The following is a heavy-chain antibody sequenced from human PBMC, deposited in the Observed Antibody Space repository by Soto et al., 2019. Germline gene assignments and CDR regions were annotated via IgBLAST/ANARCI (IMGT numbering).Heavy chain of an antibody. CDR1: GYTFSRYG. J-gene: IGHJ3*02. D-gene: IGHD5-12*01. CDR3: AKHDGGYDRTDAFDI. Sequence: ASVKVSCKSAGYTFSRYGLGCVRQAPEQGLEWMGWISAYNGNTNYAQKLQGRVTMTTDTSTSTAYMELRSLRSDDTAVYYCAKHDGGYDRTDAFDIWGQGTMVTVSS. V-gene: IGHV1-18*01. CDR2: ISAYNGNT.